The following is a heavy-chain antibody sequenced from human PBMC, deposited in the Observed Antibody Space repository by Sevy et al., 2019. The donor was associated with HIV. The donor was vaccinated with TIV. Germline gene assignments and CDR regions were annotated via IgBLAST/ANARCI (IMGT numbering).Heavy chain of an antibody. CDR2: LKSKVYGGTV. D-gene: IGHD6-13*01. CDR1: GFTFGDYC. CDR3: TRWKAAQSIFDY. J-gene: IGHJ4*02. Sequence: SLRLSCTASGFTFGDYCMSWVRQAPGKGLEWVAFLKSKVYGGTVDHAASVKGRFIISRDDSKSIAYLQMNDLKTEDTGVYYCTRWKAAQSIFDYWGQGALVTVSS. V-gene: IGHV3-49*04.